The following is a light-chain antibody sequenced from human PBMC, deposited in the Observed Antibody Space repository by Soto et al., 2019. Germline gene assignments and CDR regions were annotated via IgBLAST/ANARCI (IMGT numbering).Light chain of an antibody. Sequence: EIFLTQSPGTLSLSPGEIATLSFMSSQSVSSSYLAWYQQKPGQAPRLLIYGASSRATGIPDRFSGSGSGTDFTLTISRLEPEDFAVYYCQQYGSSPLWTFGQGTKVDIK. J-gene: IGKJ1*01. CDR2: GAS. CDR3: QQYGSSPLWT. V-gene: IGKV3-20*01. CDR1: QSVSSSY.